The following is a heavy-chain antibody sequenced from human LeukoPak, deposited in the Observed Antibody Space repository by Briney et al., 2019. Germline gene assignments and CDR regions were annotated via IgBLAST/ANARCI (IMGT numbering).Heavy chain of an antibody. CDR3: ASNYYDSSPYWGY. Sequence: SETLSLTCTVSGGSISSYYWSWIRQPPGKGLEWIGEINHSGSTNYNPSLKSRVTISVDTSKNQFSLKLSSVTAADTAVYYCASNYYDSSPYWGYWGQGTLVTVSS. CDR1: GGSISSYY. CDR2: INHSGST. J-gene: IGHJ4*02. V-gene: IGHV4-34*01. D-gene: IGHD3-22*01.